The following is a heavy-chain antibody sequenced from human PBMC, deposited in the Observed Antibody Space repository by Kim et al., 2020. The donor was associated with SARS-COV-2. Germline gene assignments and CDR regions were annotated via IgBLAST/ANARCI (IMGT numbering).Heavy chain of an antibody. V-gene: IGHV3-30*04. CDR3: VRVGLCSGGDCYSPLDN. J-gene: IGHJ4*02. CDR1: GFNFSGHS. CDR2: VSSDGSKT. D-gene: IGHD2-15*01. Sequence: GSLTLSCAASGFNFSGHSMHWVRQAPGKGLDWVAIVSSDGSKTYYADSVKGRFTISRDNSKKTLTLQMNSLRVEETAVYYCVRVGLCSGGDCYSPLDNWGQGTQVTVSS.